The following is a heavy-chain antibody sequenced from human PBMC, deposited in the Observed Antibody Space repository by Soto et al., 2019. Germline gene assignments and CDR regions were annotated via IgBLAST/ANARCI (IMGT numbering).Heavy chain of an antibody. Sequence: QVQLVESGGGVVQPGRSLRLSCAASGFTFSSYAMHWVRQAPGKGLEWVAVISYDGSNKYYADSVKGRFTISRDNSKNTLYRQMNSLRAEDTAVYYCARYNNWNDGSLDYWGQGTLVTVSS. V-gene: IGHV3-30-3*01. CDR2: ISYDGSNK. CDR3: ARYNNWNDGSLDY. J-gene: IGHJ4*02. CDR1: GFTFSSYA. D-gene: IGHD1-20*01.